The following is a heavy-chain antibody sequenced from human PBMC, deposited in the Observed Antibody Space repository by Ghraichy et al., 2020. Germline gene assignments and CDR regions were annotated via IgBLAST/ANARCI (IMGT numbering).Heavy chain of an antibody. CDR1: GGSISSGDYY. V-gene: IGHV4-30-4*01. Sequence: SLNISCTVSGGSISSGDYYWSWIRQPPGKGLEWIGYIYYSGSTYYNPSLKSRVTISVDTSKNQFSLKLSSVTAADTAVYYCARENYYDSSGYFDYWGQGTLVTVSS. J-gene: IGHJ4*02. CDR3: ARENYYDSSGYFDY. CDR2: IYYSGST. D-gene: IGHD3-22*01.